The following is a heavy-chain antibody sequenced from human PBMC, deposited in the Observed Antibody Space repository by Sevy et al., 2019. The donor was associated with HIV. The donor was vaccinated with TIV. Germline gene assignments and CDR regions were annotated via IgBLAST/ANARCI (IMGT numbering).Heavy chain of an antibody. J-gene: IGHJ6*03. D-gene: IGHD2-2*01. CDR2: IYYSGST. CDR1: GGSISSYY. CDR3: ARLVPAAIASYDYYMDV. Sequence: SETLSLTCTVSGGSISSYYWSWIRQPPGKGLEWIGYIYYSGSTNYNPSLKSRVTISVDTSKNQFSLKLSSVTAADTAVYYCARLVPAAIASYDYYMDVWGKGTTVTVSS. V-gene: IGHV4-59*08.